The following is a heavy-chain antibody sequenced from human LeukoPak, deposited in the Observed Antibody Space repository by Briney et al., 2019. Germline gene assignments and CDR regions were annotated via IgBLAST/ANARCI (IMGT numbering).Heavy chain of an antibody. CDR2: IIPIFGTA. D-gene: IGHD4-17*01. V-gene: IGHV1-69*05. J-gene: IGHJ5*02. CDR1: GGTFSSYA. Sequence: ASVKVSCKASGGTFSSYAISWVRQAPGQGLEWIGRIIPIFGTANYAQKFQGRVTITTDESTSTAYMELSSLRSEDTAVYYCARDWTTVTLFRQDHNWFDPWGQGTLVTVSS. CDR3: ARDWTTVTLFRQDHNWFDP.